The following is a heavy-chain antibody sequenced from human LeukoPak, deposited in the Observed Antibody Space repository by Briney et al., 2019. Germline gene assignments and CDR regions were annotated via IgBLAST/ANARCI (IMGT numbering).Heavy chain of an antibody. CDR3: AKGGYTTCFDP. D-gene: IGHD2-15*01. J-gene: IGHJ5*02. CDR1: GFTFSSYS. V-gene: IGHV3-23*01. CDR2: IRSNGGDT. Sequence: PGGSLRLSCAAPGFTFSSYSMTWVRQAPGKGLEWGSTIRSNGGDTYYAGSVRGRFTISRDNSQNTLYLEMNNLSAEDTAVYYCAKGGYTTCFDPWGQGTVVTVSS.